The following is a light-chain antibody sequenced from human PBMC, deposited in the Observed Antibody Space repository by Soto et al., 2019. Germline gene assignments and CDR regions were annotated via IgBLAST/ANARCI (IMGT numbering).Light chain of an antibody. J-gene: IGKJ4*01. CDR2: AAS. V-gene: IGKV1-12*01. CDR3: QQANSFHLT. Sequence: DIQMTQAPSSLSASVGDRVTITCRASQSISWLAWYQQKPGKAPKLLIYAASSLQSGVPSRFSGSGSGTDFTLTISSLQPEDFATYYCQQANSFHLTFGGGTKVDI. CDR1: QSISW.